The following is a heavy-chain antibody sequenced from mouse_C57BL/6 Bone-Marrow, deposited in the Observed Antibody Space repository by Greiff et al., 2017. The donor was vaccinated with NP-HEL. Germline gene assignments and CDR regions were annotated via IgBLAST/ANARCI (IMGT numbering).Heavy chain of an antibody. Sequence: EVKLVESGEGLVKPGGSLKLSCAASGFTFSSYAMSWVRQTPEKRLEWVAYISSGGDYIYYVDTVKGRFTISRDNARNTLYLQMSSLKSEDTAMYYCTRVGRGYAMDYWGQGTSVTVSS. CDR3: TRVGRGYAMDY. V-gene: IGHV5-9-1*02. J-gene: IGHJ4*01. D-gene: IGHD4-1*01. CDR2: ISSGGDYI. CDR1: GFTFSSYA.